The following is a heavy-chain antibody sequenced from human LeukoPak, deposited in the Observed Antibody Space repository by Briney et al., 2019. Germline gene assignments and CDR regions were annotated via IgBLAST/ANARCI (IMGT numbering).Heavy chain of an antibody. J-gene: IGHJ4*02. D-gene: IGHD2-2*02. CDR1: GYTFTGYY. CDR2: INPNSGGT. CDR3: ARDLSYCSSTSCYIREDYFDY. Sequence: ASVKVSCKASGYTFTGYYMHWVRQAPGQGLEWMGWINPNSGGTNYAQKFQGRVTMTRDTSISTAYMELSRLRSDDTAVYYCARDLSYCSSTSCYIREDYFDYWGQGTLVTVSS. V-gene: IGHV1-2*02.